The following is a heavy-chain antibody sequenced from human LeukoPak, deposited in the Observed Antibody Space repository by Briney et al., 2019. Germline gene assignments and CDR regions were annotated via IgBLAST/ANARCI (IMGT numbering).Heavy chain of an antibody. Sequence: ASVTVSCKASGYTFNNYFISWVRQAPGQGLEGVGWISPHSHTTHYAEKVQGRVTMTTDTSTSTVYMELRSLRSDDTAVYFCARGQSMYYWGQGTPVTVSS. CDR2: ISPHSHTT. D-gene: IGHD2-8*01. CDR1: GYTFNNYF. V-gene: IGHV1-18*01. CDR3: ARGQSMYY. J-gene: IGHJ4*02.